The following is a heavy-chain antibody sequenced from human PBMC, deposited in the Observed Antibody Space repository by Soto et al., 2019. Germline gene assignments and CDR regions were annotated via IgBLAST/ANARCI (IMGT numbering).Heavy chain of an antibody. CDR2: INPNSGGT. D-gene: IGHD2-15*01. J-gene: IGHJ4*02. Sequence: ASVKVSCKASGYTFTGYYMHWVRQAPGQGLEWMGWINPNSGGTNYAQKFQGWVTMTRDTSISTAYMELSRLRSDDTAVYYCARALPGYCSGGSCYSVAGIDYWGQGTLVTVSS. CDR1: GYTFTGYY. CDR3: ARALPGYCSGGSCYSVAGIDY. V-gene: IGHV1-2*04.